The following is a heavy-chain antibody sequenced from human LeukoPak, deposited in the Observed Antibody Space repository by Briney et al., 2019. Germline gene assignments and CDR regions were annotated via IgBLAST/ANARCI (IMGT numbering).Heavy chain of an antibody. CDR3: AGVWYSSGWEKGRGGAFDI. D-gene: IGHD6-19*01. Sequence: SETLSLTCTGSGGTISSYHWNWIRQPPGKGLEWIGYIYYSGSTNYNPPLKSGGTISVDQSKNQFSLKLSSVTAADTGVYYWAGVWYSSGWEKGRGGAFDIWGQGTMVTVSS. CDR1: GGTISSYH. V-gene: IGHV4-59*08. CDR2: IYYSGST. J-gene: IGHJ3*02.